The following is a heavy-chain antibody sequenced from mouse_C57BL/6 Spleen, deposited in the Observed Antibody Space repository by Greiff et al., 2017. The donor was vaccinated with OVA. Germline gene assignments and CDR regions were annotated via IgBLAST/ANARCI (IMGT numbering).Heavy chain of an antibody. CDR1: GYTFTDYY. V-gene: IGHV1-76*01. J-gene: IGHJ1*03. Sequence: VMLVESGAELVRPGASVKLSCKASGYTFTDYYINWVKQRPGQGLEWIARIYPGSGNTYYNEKFKGKATLTAEKSSSTAYMQLSSLTSEDSAVYFCARDGSSYVYWDFDVWGTGTTVTVSS. CDR2: IYPGSGNT. D-gene: IGHD1-1*01. CDR3: ARDGSSYVYWDFDV.